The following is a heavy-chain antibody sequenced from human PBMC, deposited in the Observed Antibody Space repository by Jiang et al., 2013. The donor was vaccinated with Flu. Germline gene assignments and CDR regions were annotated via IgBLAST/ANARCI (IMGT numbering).Heavy chain of an antibody. V-gene: IGHV4-30-4*01. Sequence: GLEWIGYIYYMGGTYYNRTLKSRVTISVDTSKNQXSLKLSSVTAADTAVYYCARASVVTGAFDIWGPRGQWSPSLQ. CDR3: ARASVVTGAFDI. D-gene: IGHD2-15*01. CDR2: IYYMGGT. J-gene: IGHJ3*02.